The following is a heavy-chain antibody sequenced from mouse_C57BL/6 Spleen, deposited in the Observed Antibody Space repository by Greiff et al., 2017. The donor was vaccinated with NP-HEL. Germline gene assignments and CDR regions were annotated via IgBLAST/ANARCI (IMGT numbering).Heavy chain of an antibody. CDR1: GFNIKNTH. D-gene: IGHD2-5*01. CDR3: ARNSNYVGYAMDY. Sequence: EVQLQQSVAELVRPGASVKLSCTASGFNIKNTHMHWVKQRPEQGLEWIGRIDPANGNTKYAPKFQGKATITADTSSNTAYLQLSSLTSEDTAIYYCARNSNYVGYAMDYWGQGTSVTVSS. J-gene: IGHJ4*01. CDR2: IDPANGNT. V-gene: IGHV14-3*01.